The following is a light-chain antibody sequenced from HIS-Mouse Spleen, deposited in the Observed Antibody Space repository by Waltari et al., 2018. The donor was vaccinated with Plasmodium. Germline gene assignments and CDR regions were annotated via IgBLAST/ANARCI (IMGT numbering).Light chain of an antibody. V-gene: IGKV4-1*01. Sequence: DIVMTQSPDSLAVSLGERATINCKSSQSVLYSSNNKNYLDWYQQKPGRPPMLLIYWASTRESGVPDRFGGSGSGTDFTLTISSLQAEDVAVYYCQQYYSTPYTFGQGTKLEIK. CDR1: QSVLYSSNNKNY. CDR3: QQYYSTPYT. J-gene: IGKJ2*01. CDR2: WAS.